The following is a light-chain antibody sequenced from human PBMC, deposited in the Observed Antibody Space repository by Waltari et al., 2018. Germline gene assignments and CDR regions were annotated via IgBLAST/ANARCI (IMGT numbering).Light chain of an antibody. CDR1: QSVFDSAINKNY. CDR2: WAS. Sequence: DIVMTQSPDSLAVSLGERATINCKSSQSVFDSAINKNYLAGYQQKPGQPPKLLIYWASSRECEVPARFTGSGCGTDFTLTMSSLQAEDVAVYCCEDYYSTPPNAFGQGTRLAIK. J-gene: IGKJ5*01. V-gene: IGKV4-1*01. CDR3: EDYYSTPPNA.